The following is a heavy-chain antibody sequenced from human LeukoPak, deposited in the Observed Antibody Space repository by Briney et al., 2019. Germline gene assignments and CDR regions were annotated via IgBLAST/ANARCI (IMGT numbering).Heavy chain of an antibody. CDR1: GGSINSGGYY. V-gene: IGHV4-31*03. CDR2: IYYTGTT. D-gene: IGHD2-8*02. J-gene: IGHJ4*02. Sequence: SETLSLTCTVSGGSINSGGYYWNWIRQDPGKGLEWIGYIYYTGTTYYNPSLKSRVTLSVDTSKNQFSLKLNSVTAADSAVYYCARGPGGELDHWGQGTLVTVSS. CDR3: ARGPGGELDH.